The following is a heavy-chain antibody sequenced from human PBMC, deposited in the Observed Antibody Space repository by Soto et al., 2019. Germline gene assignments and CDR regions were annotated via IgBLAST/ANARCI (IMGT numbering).Heavy chain of an antibody. V-gene: IGHV3-33*01. J-gene: IGHJ6*02. CDR2: IWYDGSNK. Sequence: QVQLVESGGGVVQPGRSLRLSCAASGFTFSSYGMHWVRQAPGKGLEWVAVIWYDGSNKYYADSVKGRFTISRDNSKNSLYLQMNSLRVEYTAVYYCARDTHDYGDYDSYYYGMDVWGQGTTVTVSS. D-gene: IGHD4-17*01. CDR1: GFTFSSYG. CDR3: ARDTHDYGDYDSYYYGMDV.